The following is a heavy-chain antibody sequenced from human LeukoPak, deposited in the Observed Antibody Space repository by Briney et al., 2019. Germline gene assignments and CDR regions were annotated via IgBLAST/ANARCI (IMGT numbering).Heavy chain of an antibody. CDR2: IYYSGST. CDR3: ARYIAVAGTFYFDY. CDR1: GDSISSYY. D-gene: IGHD6-19*01. Sequence: SETLSLICTVSGDSISSYYWSWIRQPPGKGLEWVGYIYYSGSTNYNPSLKSRLTISVDTSKNQFSLKLRSVTAADTAVYYCARYIAVAGTFYFDYWGQGTLVTVSS. J-gene: IGHJ4*02. V-gene: IGHV4-59*01.